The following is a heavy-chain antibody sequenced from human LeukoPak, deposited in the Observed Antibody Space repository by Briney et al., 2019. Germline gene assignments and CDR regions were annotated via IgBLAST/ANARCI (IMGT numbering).Heavy chain of an antibody. V-gene: IGHV4-34*01. Sequence: SETLSLTCAVYGGSLSGYYWSWIRQPPGKGLEWIGEINHSGSTNYNPSLKSRVTISVDTSKNQFSLKLSSVTAADTAVYYCARDYCSSTSCYWRRNWFDPWGQGTLVTVSS. CDR2: INHSGST. CDR1: GGSLSGYY. CDR3: ARDYCSSTSCYWRRNWFDP. J-gene: IGHJ5*02. D-gene: IGHD2-2*01.